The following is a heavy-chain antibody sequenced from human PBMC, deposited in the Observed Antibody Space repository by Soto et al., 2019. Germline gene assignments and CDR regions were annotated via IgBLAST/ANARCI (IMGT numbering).Heavy chain of an antibody. Sequence: QVQLQESGPRLVKPSQTLSLSCAVSGGSIISDSYSWNWIRQSPGRGLEWIGHIYSSGSTYYNPSRKSRVSISVDTSNNQFSLKLTSVTAADTAVYFCARADAARIERGFDAWGQGILVTVSS. J-gene: IGHJ5*02. CDR1: GGSIISDSYS. CDR2: IYSSGST. V-gene: IGHV4-31*11. CDR3: ARADAARIERGFDA. D-gene: IGHD6-6*01.